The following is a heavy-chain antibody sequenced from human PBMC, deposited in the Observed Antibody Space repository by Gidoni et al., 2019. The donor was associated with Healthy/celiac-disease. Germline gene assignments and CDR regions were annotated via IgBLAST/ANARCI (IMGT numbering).Heavy chain of an antibody. J-gene: IGHJ4*02. D-gene: IGHD3-22*01. Sequence: EVQLVESGGGLVQPGRSLRLSCAASVFTFDDYAMHWVRQAPGKGLEWVSGISWNSGSIGYADSVKGRFTISRDNAKNSLYLQMNSLRAEDTALYYCAKDLMPSDYYDSSGYYAGVDYWGQGTLVTVSS. CDR3: AKDLMPSDYYDSSGYYAGVDY. CDR1: VFTFDDYA. V-gene: IGHV3-9*01. CDR2: ISWNSGSI.